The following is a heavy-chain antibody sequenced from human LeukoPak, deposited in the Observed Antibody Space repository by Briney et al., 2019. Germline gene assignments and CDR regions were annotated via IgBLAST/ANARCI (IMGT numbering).Heavy chain of an antibody. Sequence: GGSLRLSCAASGFTFSSYGMHWVRQAPGKGLEWVAFIRYDGSNKYYADSVKGRFTISRDNSKNTLYLQMNSLRAEDTAVYYCAKDVTVVRGVTGYMDVWGKGTTVTISS. CDR2: IRYDGSNK. CDR1: GFTFSSYG. D-gene: IGHD3-10*01. V-gene: IGHV3-30*02. J-gene: IGHJ6*03. CDR3: AKDVTVVRGVTGYMDV.